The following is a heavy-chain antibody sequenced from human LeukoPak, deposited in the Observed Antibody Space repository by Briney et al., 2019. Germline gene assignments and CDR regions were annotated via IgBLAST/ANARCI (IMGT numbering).Heavy chain of an antibody. D-gene: IGHD6-13*01. V-gene: IGHV1-69*05. CDR2: IIPIFGTA. CDR1: GGTFSSYA. Sequence: SVKVSCKASGGTFSSYAISWVRQAPGQGLEWMGRIIPIFGTANYAQKFQGRVTITTDESTSTAYMELSSLRSEDTAVYYCASAHLGAAAGTRYYFDYWGQGTLVTVAS. CDR3: ASAHLGAAAGTRYYFDY. J-gene: IGHJ4*02.